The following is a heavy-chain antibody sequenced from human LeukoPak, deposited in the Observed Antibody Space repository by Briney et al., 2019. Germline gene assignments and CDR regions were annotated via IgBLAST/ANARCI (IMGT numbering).Heavy chain of an antibody. CDR3: ARDRYDFWSGYSLNWVDP. D-gene: IGHD3-3*01. CDR1: GFTFSSYE. CDR2: ISSSGSTI. V-gene: IGHV3-48*03. Sequence: PGGSLRLSCAASGFTFSSYEMNWVRQAPGKGLEWVSYISSSGSTIYYADSVKGRFTISRDNAKNSLYLQMNSLRAEDTAVYYCARDRYDFWSGYSLNWVDPWGHGTLVTVSS. J-gene: IGHJ5*02.